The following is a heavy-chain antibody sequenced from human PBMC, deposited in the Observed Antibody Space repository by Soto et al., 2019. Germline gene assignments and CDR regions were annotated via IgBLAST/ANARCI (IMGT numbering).Heavy chain of an antibody. Sequence: SVKVSCKASGGTFSSYAISWVRQAPGQGLEWMGGTIPIFGTANYAQKFQGRVTITADESTSTAYMELSSLRSEDTAVYYCARDGIVGAPSYFDYWGQGTLVTVSS. J-gene: IGHJ4*02. CDR1: GGTFSSYA. CDR2: TIPIFGTA. CDR3: ARDGIVGAPSYFDY. V-gene: IGHV1-69*13. D-gene: IGHD1-26*01.